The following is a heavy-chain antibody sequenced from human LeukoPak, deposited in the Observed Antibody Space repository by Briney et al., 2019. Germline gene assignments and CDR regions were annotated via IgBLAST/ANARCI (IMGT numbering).Heavy chain of an antibody. CDR1: GGSISDYY. D-gene: IGHD2-2*01. CDR3: ARALVVVPAAMFFDY. CDR2: IYPSGST. J-gene: IGHJ4*02. Sequence: SETLSLTCTVSGGSISDYYWSWIRQPAGKGLEWIGRIYPSGSTKYNPSLKSRLTMSVDTSKNQFSLKLSSVTAADTAVYYCARALVVVPAAMFFDYWGQGTLVTVSS. V-gene: IGHV4-4*07.